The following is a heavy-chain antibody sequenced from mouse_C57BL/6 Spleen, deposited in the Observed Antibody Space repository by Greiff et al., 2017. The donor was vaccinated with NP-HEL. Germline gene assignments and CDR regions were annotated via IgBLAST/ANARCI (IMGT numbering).Heavy chain of an antibody. CDR2: ISYDGSN. V-gene: IGHV3-6*01. D-gene: IGHD2-1*01. CDR1: GYSITSGYY. Sequence: DVKLQESGPGLVKPSQSLSLTCSVTGYSITSGYYWNWIRQFPGNKLEWMGYISYDGSNNYNPSLKNRISITRDTSKNQFFLTLNSVTTEDTATYYCARERGNYSYYAMDYWGQGTSVTVSS. CDR3: ARERGNYSYYAMDY. J-gene: IGHJ4*01.